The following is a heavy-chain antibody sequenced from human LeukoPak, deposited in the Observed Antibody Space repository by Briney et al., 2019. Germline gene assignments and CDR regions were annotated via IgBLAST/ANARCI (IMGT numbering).Heavy chain of an antibody. D-gene: IGHD6-13*01. Sequence: SETLSLACTVSGGSISSYYWSWIRQPPGKGLEWIGYIYYSGSTNYNPSLKSRVTISVDTSKNQFSLKLSSVTAADTAVYYCARESAAHSRTFDYWGQGTLVTVSS. J-gene: IGHJ4*02. CDR2: IYYSGST. V-gene: IGHV4-59*12. CDR1: GGSISSYY. CDR3: ARESAAHSRTFDY.